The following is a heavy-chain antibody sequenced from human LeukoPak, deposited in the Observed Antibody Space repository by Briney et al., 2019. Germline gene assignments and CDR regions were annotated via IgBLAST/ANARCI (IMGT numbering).Heavy chain of an antibody. CDR3: TGERGEEYSSGWYKRNYFDN. D-gene: IGHD6-19*01. J-gene: IGHJ4*02. CDR2: GDYSGGT. Sequence: GSLRLSCAASGFTFSTYWMNWIRQPPGKGLEWIASGDYSGGTYYNPSLESRVAISADMSKNQFSLKLTSVTGADTAVYYCTGERGEEYSSGWYKRNYFDNWGQGIRVTVSS. CDR1: GFTFSTYW. V-gene: IGHV4-39*07.